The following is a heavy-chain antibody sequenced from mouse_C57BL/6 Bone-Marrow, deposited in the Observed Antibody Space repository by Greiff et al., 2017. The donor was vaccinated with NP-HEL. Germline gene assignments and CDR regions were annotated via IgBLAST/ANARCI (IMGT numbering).Heavy chain of an antibody. CDR2: INPNNGGT. CDR1: GYTFTDYY. D-gene: IGHD1-1*02. Sequence: EVQLQQSGPELVKPGASVKISCKASGYTFTDYYMNWVKQSHGKSLEWIGDINPNNGGTSYNQKFKGKATLTVDKSSSTAYMELRSLTSEDSAVYYCGWTGYWYFDVWGTGTTVTVSS. CDR3: GWTGYWYFDV. J-gene: IGHJ1*03. V-gene: IGHV1-26*01.